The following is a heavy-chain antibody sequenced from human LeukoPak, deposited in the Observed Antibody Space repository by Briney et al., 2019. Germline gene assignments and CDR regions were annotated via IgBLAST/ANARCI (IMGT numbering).Heavy chain of an antibody. Sequence: SETLSLTCTVSGGSISSHYWSWIRQPPGKGLEWIGYMYYSGRSRYNPSLKSRVTISLDTSKNQFPLKLSSVTAADTAMYYCARVVGNMVPTVLDSWGQGTVVTVSS. J-gene: IGHJ4*02. CDR3: ARVVGNMVPTVLDS. V-gene: IGHV4-59*11. D-gene: IGHD4/OR15-4a*01. CDR1: GGSISSHY. CDR2: MYYSGRS.